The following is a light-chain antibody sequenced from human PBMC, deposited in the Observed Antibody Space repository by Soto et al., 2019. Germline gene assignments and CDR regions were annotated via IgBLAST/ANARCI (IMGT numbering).Light chain of an antibody. CDR3: QQYYDWYS. V-gene: IGKV3D-15*01. J-gene: IGKJ2*03. CDR2: DAS. CDR1: RSVGSR. Sequence: VVMTQSPATLSVSPGERATLSCRASRSVGSRLAWYQQKPGQAPRLLIHDASTRANGIPARFSGSGSGTDFTLTISSLQSEDFAVYYWQQYYDWYSFGQGTKL.